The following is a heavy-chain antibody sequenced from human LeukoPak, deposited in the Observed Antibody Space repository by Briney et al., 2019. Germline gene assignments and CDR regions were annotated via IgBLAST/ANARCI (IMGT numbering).Heavy chain of an antibody. V-gene: IGHV1-2*02. CDR1: GYTFTSHG. CDR2: INPNSGGT. Sequence: ASVKVSCKASGYTFTSHGFSWVRQAPGQGLEWMGWINPNSGGTNYAQKFQGRVTMTRDTSISTAYMELSRLRSDDTAVYYCASSMTYYYGSGSYYNVNRRFDYWGQGTLVTVSS. J-gene: IGHJ4*02. D-gene: IGHD3-10*01. CDR3: ASSMTYYYGSGSYYNVNRRFDY.